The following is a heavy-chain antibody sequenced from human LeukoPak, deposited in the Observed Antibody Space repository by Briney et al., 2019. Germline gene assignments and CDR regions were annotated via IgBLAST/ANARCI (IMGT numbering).Heavy chain of an antibody. CDR2: ISGSGGST. D-gene: IGHD3-22*01. J-gene: IGHJ4*02. CDR3: AKDRRPTGYYGSSGYYYYFDY. V-gene: IGHV3-23*01. Sequence: GGSLRLSCAASGFTFSSYAMSWVRQAPGKGLEWVSAISGSGGSTYYADSVKGRFTISRDNSKNTLYLQMNSLRAEDTAVYYCAKDRRPTGYYGSSGYYYYFDYWGQGILVTVSS. CDR1: GFTFSSYA.